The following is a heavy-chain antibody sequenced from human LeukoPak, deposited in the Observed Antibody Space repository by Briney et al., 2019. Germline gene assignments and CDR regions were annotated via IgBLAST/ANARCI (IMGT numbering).Heavy chain of an antibody. Sequence: GRSLRLSCAASGFTFRSYGMHWVRQAPGKGLEWVAAIWFDGSNKYYADSVKGRFTISRDNSKNTLFLQMNSLRVEDTAVYYCARDARGGGDCFFDYWGQGTLVTVSS. CDR3: ARDARGGGDCFFDY. J-gene: IGHJ4*02. V-gene: IGHV3-33*01. CDR1: GFTFRSYG. CDR2: IWFDGSNK. D-gene: IGHD2-21*02.